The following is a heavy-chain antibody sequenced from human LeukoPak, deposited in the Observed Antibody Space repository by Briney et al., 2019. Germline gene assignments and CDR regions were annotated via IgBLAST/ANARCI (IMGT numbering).Heavy chain of an antibody. D-gene: IGHD1-26*01. CDR1: GFTFSSYE. V-gene: IGHV3-48*03. J-gene: IGHJ4*02. CDR3: ASRVGPLDY. Sequence: GGSLRLSCAASGFTFSSYEMNWVRQAPGKGLEWVSYISGSGSTIHYADSVKGRFTISRDNAKNSLYLQMDSLRAEDTAVYYCASRVGPLDYWGQGTLVTVSS. CDR2: ISGSGSTI.